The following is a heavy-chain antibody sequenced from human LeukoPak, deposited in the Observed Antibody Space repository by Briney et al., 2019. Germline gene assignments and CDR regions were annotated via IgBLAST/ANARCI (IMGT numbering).Heavy chain of an antibody. V-gene: IGHV3-15*01. CDR1: GFTFNNAW. CDR2: IKSKTDGGTT. D-gene: IGHD3-22*01. Sequence: GGSLRLSCAASGFTFNNAWMSWVRQAPGKGLEWVGRIKSKTDGGTTDYAAPVKGRFTISRDDSKNTLLLQMNSLKTEDTAVYYCTTPFPRYYDSSGYCHWAQGTLVTVSS. J-gene: IGHJ4*02. CDR3: TTPFPRYYDSSGYCH.